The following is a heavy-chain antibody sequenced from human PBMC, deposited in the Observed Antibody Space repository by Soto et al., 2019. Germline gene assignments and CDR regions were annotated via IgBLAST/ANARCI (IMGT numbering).Heavy chain of an antibody. Sequence: EVQLVESGGGLVTPGGSLTLSCAASGFSFSPAWMNWVRQAPGKGLEWVGLIKSKGGGGTADYAAPVKGRFIISRDDSKNTIYLQIISLKPEYTALYDCIWRKDFYYGRAVWGQGTTVIVSS. CDR2: IKSKGGGGTA. CDR1: GFSFSPAW. J-gene: IGHJ6*02. V-gene: IGHV3-15*07. CDR3: IWRKDFYYGRAV.